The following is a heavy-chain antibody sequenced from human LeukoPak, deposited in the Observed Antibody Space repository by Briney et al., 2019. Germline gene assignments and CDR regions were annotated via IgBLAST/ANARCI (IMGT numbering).Heavy chain of an antibody. CDR1: GYTFTSYY. Sequence: ASVKVSCKASGYTFTSYYMHWVRQAPGQGLEWMGIINPSGGSTSYTPKFQGRVTMTRDTSTSTVYMELSSLRSEDTAVYYCAANNKQLDYWGQGTLVTVSS. CDR2: INPSGGST. D-gene: IGHD6-6*01. CDR3: AANNKQLDY. J-gene: IGHJ4*02. V-gene: IGHV1-46*01.